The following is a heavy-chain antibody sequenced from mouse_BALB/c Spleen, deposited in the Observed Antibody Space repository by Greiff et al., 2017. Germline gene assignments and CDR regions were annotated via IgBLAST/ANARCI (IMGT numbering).Heavy chain of an antibody. V-gene: IGHV7-3*02. CDR2: IRNKANGYTT. CDR1: GFTFTDYY. J-gene: IGHJ1*01. CDR3: ARGAYRDGWYFDV. Sequence: DVHLVESGGGLVQPGGSLRLSCATSGFTFTDYYMSWVRQPPGKALEWLGFIRNKANGYTTEYSAAVKGRFTISTNNSQSILYLQMNTLRTEASATDFCARGAYRDGWYFDVWGAGTTVTVSS. D-gene: IGHD2-14*01.